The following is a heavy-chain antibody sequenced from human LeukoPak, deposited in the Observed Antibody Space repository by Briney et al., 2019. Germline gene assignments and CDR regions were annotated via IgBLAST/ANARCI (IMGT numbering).Heavy chain of an antibody. D-gene: IGHD3-3*01. Sequence: PSETLSLTCAVYGGSFSGYYWSWIRQPPGKGLEWIGYIYYSGSTNYNPSLKSRVTISVDTSKNQFSLKLSSVTAADTAVYYCARVDYDFWSGYSHYYYYMDVWGKGTTVTVSS. CDR2: IYYSGST. V-gene: IGHV4-59*01. CDR1: GGSFSGYY. CDR3: ARVDYDFWSGYSHYYYYMDV. J-gene: IGHJ6*03.